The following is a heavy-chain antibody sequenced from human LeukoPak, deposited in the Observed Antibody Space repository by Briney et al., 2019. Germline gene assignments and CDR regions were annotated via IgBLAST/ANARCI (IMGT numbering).Heavy chain of an antibody. D-gene: IGHD3-10*01. CDR2: ISYDGSNK. V-gene: IGHV3-30*18. Sequence: GRSLRLSCAASGFTFSSYGIRWVRQAPGKGLEWVAVISYDGSNKYYADSVKGRFTISRDNSKNTLYLQMNSLRAEDTAVYYGAKDWNNPRYGSGSYYLNYDMDVWGQGTTVTVS. CDR3: AKDWNNPRYGSGSYYLNYDMDV. J-gene: IGHJ6*02. CDR1: GFTFSSYG.